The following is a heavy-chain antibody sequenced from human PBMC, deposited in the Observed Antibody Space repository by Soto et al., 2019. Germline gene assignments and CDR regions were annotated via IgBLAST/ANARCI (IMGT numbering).Heavy chain of an antibody. J-gene: IGHJ3*02. CDR3: ASPWELPDAFDI. V-gene: IGHV1-69*13. Sequence: SVKVSCKASGGTFSSYAISWVRQAPGQGLEWMGGIIPIFGTANYAQKFQGRVTITADESTSTAYMELSSLRSEDAAVYYCASPWELPDAFDIWGQGTMVTVSS. CDR1: GGTFSSYA. D-gene: IGHD1-26*01. CDR2: IIPIFGTA.